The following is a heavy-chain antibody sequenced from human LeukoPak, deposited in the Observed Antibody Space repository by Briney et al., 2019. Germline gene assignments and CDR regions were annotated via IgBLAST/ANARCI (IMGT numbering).Heavy chain of an antibody. D-gene: IGHD3-10*01. CDR2: IIPIFGTA. CDR3: AMIYGSGSGYGMDV. Sequence: ASVKVSCKASGGTFSSYAISWVGQAPGQGLEWMGGIIPIFGTANYAQKFQGRVTITADESTSTAYMELSSLRSEDTAVYYCAMIYGSGSGYGMDVWGKGTTVTVSS. CDR1: GGTFSSYA. J-gene: IGHJ6*04. V-gene: IGHV1-69*01.